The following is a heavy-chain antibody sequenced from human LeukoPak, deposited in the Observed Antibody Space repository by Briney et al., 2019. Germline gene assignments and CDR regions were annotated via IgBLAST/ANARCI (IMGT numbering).Heavy chain of an antibody. CDR3: ARGESSTKFGY. J-gene: IGHJ4*02. D-gene: IGHD6-13*01. CDR1: GYTFTSYF. V-gene: IGHV1-46*01. CDR2: INPSGRTT. Sequence: ASVKDTCKASGYTFTSYFIHWVRQPPGQGLEWMGIINPSGRTTSYAQKFQGRVTMTRDTSTSTVYMELSSLRSEDTAVYYCARGESSTKFGYWGQGTMVTVSS.